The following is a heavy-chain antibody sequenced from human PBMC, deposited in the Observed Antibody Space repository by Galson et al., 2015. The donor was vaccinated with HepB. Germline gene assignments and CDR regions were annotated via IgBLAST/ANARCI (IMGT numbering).Heavy chain of an antibody. CDR3: ARDYSMSTRKWFDP. J-gene: IGHJ5*02. CDR1: GYKFSDYG. Sequence: SVKVSCKASGYKFSDYGINWVRQAPGQGLEWMGWISGYNGNTNYAQNFQGRVTMTTDTLTSTVYMEVKNLRSDDTAVYYCARDYSMSTRKWFDPWGQGTLVTVSS. V-gene: IGHV1-18*01. CDR2: ISGYNGNT. D-gene: IGHD2-2*01.